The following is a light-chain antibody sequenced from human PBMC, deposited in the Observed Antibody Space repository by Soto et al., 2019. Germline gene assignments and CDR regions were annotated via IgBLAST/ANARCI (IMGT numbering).Light chain of an antibody. Sequence: EMGIIKSPPTMSVTTEEGATLSCMASQNVGYDLAWYQQKPGQAPRLLIFRTSTRVTGIPARFSGSGSGTEFTLTINSLQSEDFAVYYCQQYNNWPITFGQGTRLEI. CDR2: RTS. CDR1: QNVGYD. V-gene: IGKV3-15*01. J-gene: IGKJ5*01. CDR3: QQYNNWPIT.